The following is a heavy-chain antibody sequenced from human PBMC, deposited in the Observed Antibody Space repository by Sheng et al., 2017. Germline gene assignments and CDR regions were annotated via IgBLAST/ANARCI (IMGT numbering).Heavy chain of an antibody. J-gene: IGHJ5*02. CDR3: ARVRLIIRYKGNGLTP. Sequence: QVQLQQWGAGLLKPSETLSLTCAVYGGSFSGYYWSWIRQPPGKGLEWIGEINHSGSTNYNPSLKSRVTISVDTSKNQFSLKLSSVTAADTAVYYCARVRLIIRYKGNGLTPWGQGTLVTVSS. CDR1: GGSFSGYY. D-gene: IGHD3-9*01. CDR2: INHSGST. V-gene: IGHV4-34*01.